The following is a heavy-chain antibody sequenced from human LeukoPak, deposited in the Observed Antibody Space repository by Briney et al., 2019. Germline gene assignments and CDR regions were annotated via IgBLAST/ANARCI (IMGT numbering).Heavy chain of an antibody. CDR3: ARPSSLRYCSGGSCYSDY. Sequence: ASVKVSCKASGYTFTGYYMHWVGQAPGKGLEGVGWINPNSGGINYAQRFQGRVTMTRDTSISTAYMELSRLRSDDTAVYYCARPSSLRYCSGGSCYSDYWGQGTLVTVSS. CDR1: GYTFTGYY. D-gene: IGHD2-15*01. CDR2: INPNSGGI. V-gene: IGHV1-2*02. J-gene: IGHJ4*02.